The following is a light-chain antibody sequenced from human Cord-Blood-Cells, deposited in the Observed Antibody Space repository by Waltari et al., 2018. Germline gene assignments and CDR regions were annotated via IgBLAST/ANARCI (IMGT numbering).Light chain of an antibody. Sequence: DIVMTQSPLSLPVTPAEPASISCRPSQSLPHSNGYNYLDWYLQKPGQSPQLLIYLGSNRASGGPDRFRGSGSGTDVTLKISRVEAEDVGVYYCMQALQTPLTFGGGTKVEIK. J-gene: IGKJ4*01. V-gene: IGKV2-28*01. CDR2: LGS. CDR1: QSLPHSNGYNY. CDR3: MQALQTPLT.